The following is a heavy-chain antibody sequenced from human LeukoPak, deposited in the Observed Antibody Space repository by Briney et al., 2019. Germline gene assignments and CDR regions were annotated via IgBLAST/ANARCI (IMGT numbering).Heavy chain of an antibody. CDR1: GGSISSYN. D-gene: IGHD2-21*02. CDR3: ARSTVTAGACDY. J-gene: IGHJ4*02. CDR2: IYYSGST. V-gene: IGHV4-59*01. Sequence: KPSESLSLTCSVPGGSISSYNRSWIRQPPGKGLEWMGYIYYSGSTNYNPSLKSRVTISVDTSKNQFSLKLSSVTAADTAVYYCARSTVTAGACDYWGQGTLVTVSS.